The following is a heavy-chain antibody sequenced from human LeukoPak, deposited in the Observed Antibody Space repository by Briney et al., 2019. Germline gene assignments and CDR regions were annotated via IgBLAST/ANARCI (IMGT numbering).Heavy chain of an antibody. V-gene: IGHV4-59*01. CDR2: IYYSGSI. Sequence: PSETLSLTCTVSGASSSSYYWSWIRKPPGKGLEWIGDIYYSGSIKYNPSLKSRVTMSVDTSKNQFSLKLSSVTAADTAIYYCARENPSGYYNRPIDYWGQGTLVTVSS. D-gene: IGHD3-22*01. CDR1: GASSSSYY. J-gene: IGHJ4*02. CDR3: ARENPSGYYNRPIDY.